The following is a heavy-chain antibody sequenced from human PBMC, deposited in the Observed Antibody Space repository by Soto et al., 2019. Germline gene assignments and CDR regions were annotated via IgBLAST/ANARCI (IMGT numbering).Heavy chain of an antibody. Sequence: QVRLVESGGGVVQPGMSLRLSCAASGFSFRNYAFHWLRLTPGKGLEWVTVISFDGSSQDYSDSVKGRFTISRDNSKNTVYLQLISRREEDTSVYYCARDRTAGGSYLGYKWFDPWGQGSLVNVSS. CDR2: ISFDGSSQ. J-gene: IGHJ5*02. CDR1: GFSFRNYA. CDR3: ARDRTAGGSYLGYKWFDP. V-gene: IGHV3-30-3*01. D-gene: IGHD3-16*02.